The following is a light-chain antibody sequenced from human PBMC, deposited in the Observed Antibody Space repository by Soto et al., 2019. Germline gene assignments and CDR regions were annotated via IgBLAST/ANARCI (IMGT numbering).Light chain of an antibody. V-gene: IGKV3-20*01. Sequence: ENLLTQSPVTLSLSPGDSATLSCRATHSVTSTYLAWYQQKPGQAPRLLIYGSTRATGIPDRFSGSRSGADFTLTIARLKPEDFAVYFCQQFSPSPLMYTFDQGTKLEIK. CDR2: GS. J-gene: IGKJ2*01. CDR3: QQFSPSPLMYT. CDR1: HSVTSTY.